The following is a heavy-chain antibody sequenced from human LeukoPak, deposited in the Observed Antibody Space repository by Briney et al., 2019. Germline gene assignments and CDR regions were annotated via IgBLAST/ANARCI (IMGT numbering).Heavy chain of an antibody. V-gene: IGHV4-59*01. CDR3: ARGGGSGRGNWFDP. CDR2: IYYSGST. D-gene: IGHD3-10*01. CDR1: GGSISSYY. Sequence: SETLSLTCTVSGGSISSYYWSWIRQPPGKGLEWIAYIYYSGSTNYNAALKSRLTISVDTSNSQFSLKLTSVTAADTAVYYCARGGGSGRGNWFDPWGQGSLVIVSS. J-gene: IGHJ5*02.